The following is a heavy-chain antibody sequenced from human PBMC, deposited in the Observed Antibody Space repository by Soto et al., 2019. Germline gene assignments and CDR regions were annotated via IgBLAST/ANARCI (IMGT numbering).Heavy chain of an antibody. CDR2: ISAYNGNT. CDR3: ARGGYSGYDLGYYYYGMDV. V-gene: IGHV1-18*01. CDR1: GYTFTSYG. J-gene: IGHJ6*02. Sequence: ASVKVSCKASGYTFTSYGISWVRQAPGQGLEWVGWISAYNGNTNYAQKLQGRVTMTTDTSTSTAYMELRSLRSDDTAVYYCARGGYSGYDLGYYYYGMDVWGQGTTVTVSS. D-gene: IGHD5-12*01.